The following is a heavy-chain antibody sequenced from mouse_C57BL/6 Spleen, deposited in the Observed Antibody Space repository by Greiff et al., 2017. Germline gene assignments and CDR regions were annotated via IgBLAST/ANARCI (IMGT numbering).Heavy chain of an antibody. CDR1: GYAFSSYW. Sequence: QVQLQQSGAELVKPGASVKISCKASGYAFSSYWMNWVKQRPGKGLEWIGQIYPGDGDTNYNGKFKGKATLTADKSSSTAYMQLSSLTSEDSAVYFCARGGDGHSRWVWFAYWGQGTLVTVSA. D-gene: IGHD2-3*01. V-gene: IGHV1-80*01. CDR3: ARGGDGHSRWVWFAY. J-gene: IGHJ3*01. CDR2: IYPGDGDT.